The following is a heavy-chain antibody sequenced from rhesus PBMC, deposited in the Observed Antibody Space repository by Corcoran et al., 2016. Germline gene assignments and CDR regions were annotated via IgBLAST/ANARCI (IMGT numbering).Heavy chain of an antibody. J-gene: IGHJ3*01. V-gene: IGHV4-173*01. CDR3: ARGGAGTDDAFDF. CDR2: ISGSGGNT. D-gene: IGHD1-20*01. CDR1: GGSISSNY. Sequence: QLQLQESGPGLVKPSETLSLTCAVSGGSISSNYWSWIRQPPGKGLEWIGRISGSGGNTHYNPSLNSRVTISTDTSKNQFSLKLSSVTAADTAVYYCARGGAGTDDAFDFWGQGLRVTVSS.